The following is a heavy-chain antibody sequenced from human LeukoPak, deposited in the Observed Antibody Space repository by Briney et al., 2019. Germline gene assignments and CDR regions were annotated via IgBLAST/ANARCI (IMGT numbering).Heavy chain of an antibody. CDR1: GASISGSSHYF. J-gene: IGHJ6*03. D-gene: IGHD2-2*01. Sequence: SETLSLTCTVSGASISGSSHYFWGWIRQTPGKGLEWIGSIYYSGITYYTPSLKSRVTISVDTSKDQFSLKLSSVTAADTAVYYCARRMWDIVVVAAAKTYYYYYYMDVWGKGTTVTISS. CDR3: ARRMWDIVVVAAAKTYYYYYYMDV. V-gene: IGHV4-39*07. CDR2: IYYSGIT.